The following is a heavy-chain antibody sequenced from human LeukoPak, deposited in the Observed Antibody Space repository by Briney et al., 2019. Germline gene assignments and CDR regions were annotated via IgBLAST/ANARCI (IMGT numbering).Heavy chain of an antibody. CDR1: GGSISSSNW. V-gene: IGHV4-4*02. J-gene: IGHJ4*02. D-gene: IGHD3-22*01. Sequence: PSETLSLTCAVSGGSISSSNWWSWVRQPPGKGLEWIGEIYHSGSTNYNPSLKSRVTISLDKSKNQFSLNLTSVTAADTAVYYCTSSPRDSIGYYIYDYWGQGTLVTVSS. CDR2: IYHSGST. CDR3: TSSPRDSIGYYIYDY.